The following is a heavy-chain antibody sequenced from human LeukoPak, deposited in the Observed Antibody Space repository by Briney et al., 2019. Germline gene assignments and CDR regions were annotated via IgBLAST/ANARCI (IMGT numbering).Heavy chain of an antibody. CDR3: ARRTQGSCFLDY. D-gene: IGHD1-26*01. V-gene: IGHV5-51*01. Sequence: GESLKISCKGSGYSFTSYWIAWARQMPGKGLEWVGIIYPGDSDTRYSPSFQGQVTISADKSISTAYLHWSSLKASDTAMYYCARRTQGSCFLDYWGQGTLVTVSS. CDR2: IYPGDSDT. CDR1: GYSFTSYW. J-gene: IGHJ4*02.